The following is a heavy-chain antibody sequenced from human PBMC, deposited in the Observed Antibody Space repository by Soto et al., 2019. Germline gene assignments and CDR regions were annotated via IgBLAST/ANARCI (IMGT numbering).Heavy chain of an antibody. J-gene: IGHJ4*02. CDR2: INAGNGNT. Sequence: GASVKVSCKASGYTFTSYAMHWVRQAPGQRLEWMGWINAGNGNTKYSQKFQGRVTIARDTSASTAYMELSSLRSGDTAVYYCARMGIQIFSGSADYWGQGTLVTVSS. CDR1: GYTFTSYA. CDR3: ARMGIQIFSGSADY. V-gene: IGHV1-3*01. D-gene: IGHD5-18*01.